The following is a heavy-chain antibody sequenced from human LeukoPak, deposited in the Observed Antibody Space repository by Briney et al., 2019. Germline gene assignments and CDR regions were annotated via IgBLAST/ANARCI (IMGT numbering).Heavy chain of an antibody. CDR2: MNPSSGNT. D-gene: IGHD6-19*01. J-gene: IGHJ5*02. CDR3: ARGRGSGHKENWFDP. Sequence: GASVKVSCKASGYTFTTYDINWVRQATGQGLEWMGWMNPSSGNTGYTQKFQGRVTMTRNTSISTAYMELSSLRSEDTAVYYCARGRGSGHKENWFDPWGQGTLVTVSS. CDR1: GYTFTTYD. V-gene: IGHV1-8*01.